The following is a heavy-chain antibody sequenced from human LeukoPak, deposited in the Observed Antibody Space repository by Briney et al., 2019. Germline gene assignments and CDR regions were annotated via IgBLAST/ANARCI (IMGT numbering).Heavy chain of an antibody. D-gene: IGHD6-6*01. CDR3: ARRGSSSSDYYYGMDV. CDR1: GYSFTTYW. J-gene: IGHJ6*02. V-gene: IGHV5-51*01. CDR2: IYPDDSDT. Sequence: GESLQISCKGSGYSFTTYWIGWVREVPGKGLEWMGIIYPDDSDTRYSPSFQGQVTISVDKSISTAYLQWSSLKASDAAIYYCARRGSSSSDYYYGMDVWGQGTTVTVSS.